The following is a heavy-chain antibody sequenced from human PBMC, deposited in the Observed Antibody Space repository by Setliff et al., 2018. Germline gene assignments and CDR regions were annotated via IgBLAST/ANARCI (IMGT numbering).Heavy chain of an antibody. CDR1: GGSFSDYY. Sequence: SETLSLTCTVYGGSFSDYYWSWIRQPPGKGLEWIGEINHSGSTNYKSSLKSRVTISVDTSKNQFSLKLNSVTAADTAVYYCARRWNFGPYGSGIHDAFDMWGQGTMVTVS. D-gene: IGHD3-10*01. CDR3: ARRWNFGPYGSGIHDAFDM. V-gene: IGHV4-34*01. CDR2: INHSGST. J-gene: IGHJ3*02.